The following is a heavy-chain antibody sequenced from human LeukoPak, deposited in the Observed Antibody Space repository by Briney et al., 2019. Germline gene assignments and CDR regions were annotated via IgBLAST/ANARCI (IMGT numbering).Heavy chain of an antibody. Sequence: SETLSLTYTVSGGSISSYYWSWIRQPPGKGLEWIGYIYTSGSTNYNPSLKSRVTISVDTSKNQFSLKLSSVTAADTAVYYCARRVEYQLLGYWFDPWGQGTLVTVSS. J-gene: IGHJ5*02. CDR1: GGSISSYY. V-gene: IGHV4-4*09. CDR3: ARRVEYQLLGYWFDP. CDR2: IYTSGST. D-gene: IGHD2-2*01.